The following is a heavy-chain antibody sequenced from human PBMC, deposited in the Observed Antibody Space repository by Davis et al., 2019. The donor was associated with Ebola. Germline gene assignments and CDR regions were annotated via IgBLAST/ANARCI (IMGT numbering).Heavy chain of an antibody. CDR1: GGSISSGGYY. Sequence: LRLSCTVSGGSISSGGYYWSWIRQHPGKGLEWIGYIYYSGSTYYNPSLKSRVTISVDTSKNQFSLKLSSVTAADTAVYYCARGADYGSGSYYSAYYYYYGMDVWGKGTTVTVSS. CDR2: IYYSGST. V-gene: IGHV4-31*03. CDR3: ARGADYGSGSYYSAYYYYYGMDV. J-gene: IGHJ6*04. D-gene: IGHD3-10*01.